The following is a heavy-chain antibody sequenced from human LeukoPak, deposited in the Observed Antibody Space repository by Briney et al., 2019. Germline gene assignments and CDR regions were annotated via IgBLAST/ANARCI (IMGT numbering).Heavy chain of an antibody. D-gene: IGHD3-3*01. CDR3: ASSRVVWGCFQH. Sequence: PGRSLRLSCAASGFTFSIYGMHWVRPAPGKGLEWVAVTSHDGNNKYYADSVKGGFTISRDKSKNTLFLQMNSLRPEDTAVYYCASSRVVWGCFQHWGQGTLVTVSS. CDR2: TSHDGNNK. V-gene: IGHV3-30*03. J-gene: IGHJ1*01. CDR1: GFTFSIYG.